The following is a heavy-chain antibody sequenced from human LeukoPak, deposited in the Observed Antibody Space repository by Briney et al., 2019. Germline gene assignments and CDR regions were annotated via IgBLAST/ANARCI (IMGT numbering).Heavy chain of an antibody. D-gene: IGHD3-22*01. Sequence: GGSLRLSCAASGLTFSSYWMTWVRQAPGKGLESVANIKEDGSRKNYMDSAKGRFTISRDNTKNSLYLQMNSLRAEDTAVYYCATPLDYYDSSGYNQGGDWGQGTLVTVSS. CDR2: IKEDGSRK. CDR3: ATPLDYYDSSGYNQGGD. J-gene: IGHJ4*02. V-gene: IGHV3-7*05. CDR1: GLTFSSYW.